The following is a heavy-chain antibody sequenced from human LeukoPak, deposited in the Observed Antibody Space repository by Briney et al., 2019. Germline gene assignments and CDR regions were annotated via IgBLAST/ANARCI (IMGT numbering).Heavy chain of an antibody. V-gene: IGHV4-59*01. Sequence: SETLSLTCTVSGGSISSYYWSWIRQPPGKGLEWIGYIYYSGSTNYNPSLKGRVTISVGTSKNQFSLKLSSVTAADTAVYYCAREKAGTGGGYFDYWGQGTLVTVSS. D-gene: IGHD6-19*01. J-gene: IGHJ4*02. CDR1: GGSISSYY. CDR2: IYYSGST. CDR3: AREKAGTGGGYFDY.